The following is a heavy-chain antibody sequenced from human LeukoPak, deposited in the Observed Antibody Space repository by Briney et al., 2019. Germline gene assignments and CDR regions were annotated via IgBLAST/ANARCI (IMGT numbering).Heavy chain of an antibody. D-gene: IGHD5-24*01. Sequence: SETLSPTCTVSGGSISSSSYYWGWIRQPPGKGLEWIGSIYYSGSTYYNPSLKSRVTISVDTSKNQFSLKLSSVTAADTAVYYCARGLDGIHYYYYYYMDVWGKGTTVTVSS. J-gene: IGHJ6*03. V-gene: IGHV4-39*07. CDR3: ARGLDGIHYYYYYYMDV. CDR2: IYYSGST. CDR1: GGSISSSSYY.